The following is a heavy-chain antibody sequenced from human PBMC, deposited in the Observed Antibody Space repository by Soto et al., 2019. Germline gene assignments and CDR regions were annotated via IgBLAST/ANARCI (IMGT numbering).Heavy chain of an antibody. V-gene: IGHV3-33*01. Sequence: QVQLVESGGGVVQPGRSLRLSCAASGFTFSSYGMHWVRQAPGKGLEWVAVIWYDGSNKYYADSVKGRFTISRDNSKNTLYLQMNRLRAEDTAVYYCARELAVTKFDPWGQGTLVTVSS. D-gene: IGHD6-19*01. CDR1: GFTFSSYG. CDR3: ARELAVTKFDP. J-gene: IGHJ5*02. CDR2: IWYDGSNK.